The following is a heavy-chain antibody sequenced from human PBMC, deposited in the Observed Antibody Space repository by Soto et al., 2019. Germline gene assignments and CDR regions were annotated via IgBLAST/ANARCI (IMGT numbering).Heavy chain of an antibody. Sequence: GGSLRLSCAASGFTFSSYAMSWVRRAPGKGLEWVSAISGSGGSTYYADSVKGRFTISRDNSKNTLYLQMNSLRAEDTAVYYCAKARITIFGVAPGGAFDIWGQGTMVTVSS. J-gene: IGHJ3*02. CDR2: ISGSGGST. CDR3: AKARITIFGVAPGGAFDI. D-gene: IGHD3-3*01. V-gene: IGHV3-23*01. CDR1: GFTFSSYA.